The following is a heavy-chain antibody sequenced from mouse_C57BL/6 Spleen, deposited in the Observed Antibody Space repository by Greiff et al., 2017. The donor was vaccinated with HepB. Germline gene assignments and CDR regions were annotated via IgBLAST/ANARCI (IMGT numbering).Heavy chain of an antibody. CDR1: GYTFTSYW. Sequence: QVQLQQSGAELVKPGASVKLSCKASGYTFTSYWMQWVKQRPGQGLEWIGEIDPSDSYTNYNQKFKGKATLTVDTSSSTAYMQLSSLTSEDSAVYYCARWSNYWFAYWGQGTLVTVSA. D-gene: IGHD2-5*01. CDR3: ARWSNYWFAY. CDR2: IDPSDSYT. V-gene: IGHV1-50*01. J-gene: IGHJ3*01.